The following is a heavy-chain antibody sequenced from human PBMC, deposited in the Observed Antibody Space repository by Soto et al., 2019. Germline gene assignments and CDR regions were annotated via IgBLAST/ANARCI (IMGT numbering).Heavy chain of an antibody. J-gene: IGHJ6*02. V-gene: IGHV3-53*01. Sequence: GGSLRLSCAASVFTVSNTYMTLVRQPPGKGLECVSVIYTAGGTNYADSVKGRFIISRDNSKNTLYLQMNSLRAEDTAVYYCAKDLEDDEYYYYYGMEVWGQGTTVTVSS. CDR1: VFTVSNTY. CDR3: AKDLEDDEYYYYYGMEV. CDR2: IYTAGGT. D-gene: IGHD1-1*01.